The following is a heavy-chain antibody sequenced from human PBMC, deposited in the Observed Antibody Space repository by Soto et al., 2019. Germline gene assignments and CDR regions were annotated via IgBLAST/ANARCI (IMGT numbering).Heavy chain of an antibody. J-gene: IGHJ4*02. CDR3: AKVLDYIWGSYRSDSDY. V-gene: IGHV3-23*01. Sequence: EVQLLESGGGLVQPGGSLRLSCAASGFTFSSYAMSWVHQAPGKGLEWVSAISGSGGSTYYADSVKGRFTISRDNSKNTLYLQMNSLRAEDTAVYYCAKVLDYIWGSYRSDSDYWGQGALVTVSS. D-gene: IGHD3-16*02. CDR1: GFTFSSYA. CDR2: ISGSGGST.